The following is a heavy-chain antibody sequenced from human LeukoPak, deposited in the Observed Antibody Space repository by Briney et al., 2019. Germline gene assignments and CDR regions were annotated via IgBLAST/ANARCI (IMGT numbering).Heavy chain of an antibody. CDR1: GGSISSSSYY. Sequence: PSETLSLTCTVSGGSISSSSYYWGWIRQPPGKGLEWIGSIYYSGSTYYNPSLKSRVTISVDTSKNRFSLKLSSVTAADTAVYYCASSPYSSSWYGYYYYYMDVWGKGTTVTVSS. V-gene: IGHV4-39*07. CDR2: IYYSGST. D-gene: IGHD6-13*01. J-gene: IGHJ6*03. CDR3: ASSPYSSSWYGYYYYYMDV.